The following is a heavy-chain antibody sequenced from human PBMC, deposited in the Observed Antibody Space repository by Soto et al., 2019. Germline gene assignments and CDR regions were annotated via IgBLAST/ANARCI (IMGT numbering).Heavy chain of an antibody. V-gene: IGHV3-23*01. CDR3: AKGHGYCSSTSCFAPYSVDY. Sequence: GGSLRLSCAASGFTFSSYAMSWVRQAPGKGLEWVSAISGSGGSTYYADSVKGRFTISRDNSKNTLYLQMNSLRAEDTAVYYCAKGHGYCSSTSCFAPYSVDYWGQGTLVTVSS. D-gene: IGHD2-2*01. CDR1: GFTFSSYA. J-gene: IGHJ4*02. CDR2: ISGSGGST.